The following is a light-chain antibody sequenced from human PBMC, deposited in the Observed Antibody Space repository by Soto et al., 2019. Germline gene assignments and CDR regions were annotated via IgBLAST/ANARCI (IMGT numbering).Light chain of an antibody. V-gene: IGKV3-11*01. Sequence: EIVLTQSPATLSLSPGERATLSCRASQSVSSYLAWYQQKPGQAPRLLIYDASNRATGITARFSGSGSGTDVTLTISSLEPEDFAVYYCQQRSNWLTFGGGTKVEIK. CDR3: QQRSNWLT. CDR1: QSVSSY. CDR2: DAS. J-gene: IGKJ4*01.